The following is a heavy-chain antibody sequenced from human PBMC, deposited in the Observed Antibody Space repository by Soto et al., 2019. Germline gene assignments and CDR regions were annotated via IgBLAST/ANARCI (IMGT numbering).Heavy chain of an antibody. CDR1: GFTFSSYA. V-gene: IGHV3-30-3*01. CDR3: ASRNMVGDFDH. CDR2: ISYDGSTK. J-gene: IGHJ4*02. D-gene: IGHD2-15*01. Sequence: QVQLVESGGGVVQPGRSLRLSCAASGFTFSSYAMHWVRQAPGKGLEWLAIISYDGSTKDYSDSVKGRFTISRDNSKNTHYVQMNRLRPEDTAEYYCASRNMVGDFDHWGQGTLVTVSS.